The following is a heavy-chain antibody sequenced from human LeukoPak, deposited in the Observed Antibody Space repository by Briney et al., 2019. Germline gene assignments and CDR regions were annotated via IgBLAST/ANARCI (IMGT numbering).Heavy chain of an antibody. V-gene: IGHV3-73*01. Sequence: PGGSLRLSCAASGFTFSGSAMHWVRQASGKGLEWVGRIRSKTNSYATSYAASVKGRFALPRDDSKNTAYLQMNSLRAEDTAIYYCAKEYTGTFSPFPSYFDNWGQGTLVTVSS. CDR2: IRSKTNSYAT. D-gene: IGHD1-26*01. CDR3: AKEYTGTFSPFPSYFDN. J-gene: IGHJ4*02. CDR1: GFTFSGSA.